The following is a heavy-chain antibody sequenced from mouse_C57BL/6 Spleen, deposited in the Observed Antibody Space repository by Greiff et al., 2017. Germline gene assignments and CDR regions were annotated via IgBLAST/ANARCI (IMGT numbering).Heavy chain of an antibody. CDR1: GYTFTSYW. J-gene: IGHJ2*01. CDR3: APYYYGSSYGGY. V-gene: IGHV1-64*01. CDR2: IHPNSGST. D-gene: IGHD1-1*01. Sequence: VQLQQPGAELVKPGASVKLSCKASGYTFTSYWMHWVKQRPGQGLEWIGMIHPNSGSTNYNEKFKSKATLTVDKSSSTAYMQLSSLTSEDSAVYYCAPYYYGSSYGGYWGQGTTLTVSS.